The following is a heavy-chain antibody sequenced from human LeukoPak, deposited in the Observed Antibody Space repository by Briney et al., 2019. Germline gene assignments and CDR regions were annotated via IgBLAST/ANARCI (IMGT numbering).Heavy chain of an antibody. Sequence: NPSETLSLTCTVSGGSIRSSGYHWGWIRQPPGKGLEWIGNIYYSGSTYYNPSLKSRVIIFGDTSKNQFSLKLSSVTAADTAVYYCARSSGWYHRGPDYYYYYMDVWGKGTTVTVS. J-gene: IGHJ6*03. CDR3: ARSSGWYHRGPDYYYYYMDV. CDR2: IYYSGST. D-gene: IGHD6-19*01. V-gene: IGHV4-39*01. CDR1: GGSIRSSGYH.